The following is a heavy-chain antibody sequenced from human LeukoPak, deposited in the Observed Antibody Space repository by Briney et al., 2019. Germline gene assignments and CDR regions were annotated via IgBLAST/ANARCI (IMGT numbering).Heavy chain of an antibody. Sequence: PGRSQRLSCAASGFTFSGHAMHWVRQAPGKGLEWVAVISYDGPNKYYADSVKGRFTISRDDSKSTLYLQMNSLRPEDTAVYYCAKEKLPSGYSFLTDYWGQGTLVTVSS. V-gene: IGHV3-30*04. D-gene: IGHD5-18*01. CDR3: AKEKLPSGYSFLTDY. CDR1: GFTFSGHA. CDR2: ISYDGPNK. J-gene: IGHJ4*02.